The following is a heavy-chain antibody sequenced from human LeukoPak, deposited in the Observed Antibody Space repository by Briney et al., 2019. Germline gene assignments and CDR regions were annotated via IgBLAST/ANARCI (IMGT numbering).Heavy chain of an antibody. J-gene: IGHJ3*02. CDR3: ARHQGEWLTGGFDI. CDR2: IYSGGWT. CDR1: GFTVSSNY. Sequence: GGSLRLSCAASGFTVSSNYMNWVSHAPGKGLERVSVIYSGGWTNYSGSVKGRFTISRDNSKNTLYLQMNSLRAEDTAVYYCARHQGEWLTGGFDIWGQGTMVTVSS. V-gene: IGHV3-66*04. D-gene: IGHD3-3*01.